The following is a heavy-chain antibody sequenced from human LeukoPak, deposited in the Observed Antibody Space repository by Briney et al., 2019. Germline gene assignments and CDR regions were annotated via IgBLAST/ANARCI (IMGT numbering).Heavy chain of an antibody. D-gene: IGHD1-1*01. Sequence: SETLSLTCTVSGGSISSYYWSWIRQPPGKGLEWIGYIYYSGSTNYNPSLKSRATISVDTSKNQFSLKLSSVTAADTAVYYCARDGKAEGWFDPWGQGTLVTVSS. V-gene: IGHV4-59*01. CDR3: ARDGKAEGWFDP. CDR1: GGSISSYY. CDR2: IYYSGST. J-gene: IGHJ5*02.